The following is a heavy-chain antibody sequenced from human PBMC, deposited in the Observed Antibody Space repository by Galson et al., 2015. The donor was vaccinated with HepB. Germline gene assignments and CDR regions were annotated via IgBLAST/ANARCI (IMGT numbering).Heavy chain of an antibody. CDR3: ARGVVVPAAIGYNWFDP. Sequence: SVKVSCKASGYTFTGYYMHWVRQAPGQGLEWMGRINPNSGGTNYAQKFQGRVTMTRDTSISTAYLQWSSLKASDTAMYYCARGVVVPAAIGYNWFDPWGQGTLVTVSS. D-gene: IGHD2-2*02. CDR1: GYTFTGYY. CDR2: INPNSGGT. V-gene: IGHV1-2*06. J-gene: IGHJ5*02.